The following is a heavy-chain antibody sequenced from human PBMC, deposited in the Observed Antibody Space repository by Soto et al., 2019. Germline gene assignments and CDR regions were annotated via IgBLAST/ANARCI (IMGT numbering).Heavy chain of an antibody. Sequence: QVQLQESGPGLVKPSQTLSLTCTVSGGSISSGGYYWSWIRQHPGKGLEWIGYIYYSGRTYYKPSLKSRVTISVDTSMSQFSLKLSSVTAAETAVYYCARDVMADDWYFDLWGRGTLVTVSS. D-gene: IGHD3-16*01. J-gene: IGHJ2*01. CDR2: IYYSGRT. CDR1: GGSISSGGYY. V-gene: IGHV4-31*03. CDR3: ARDVMADDWYFDL.